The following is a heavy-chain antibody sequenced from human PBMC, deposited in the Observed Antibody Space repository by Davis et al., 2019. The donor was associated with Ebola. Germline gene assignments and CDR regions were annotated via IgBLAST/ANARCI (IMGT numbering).Heavy chain of an antibody. D-gene: IGHD3-10*01. V-gene: IGHV4-34*01. Sequence: SETLSLTCAVYGGSFSGYYWRWIRQPPGKGLEWIGEINHSGSTNYNPSLKSRVTISVDTSKNQFSLKLSSVTAADTAVYYCARARYYYGWGRLDPWGQGTLVTVSS. CDR3: ARARYYYGWGRLDP. CDR1: GGSFSGYY. CDR2: INHSGST. J-gene: IGHJ5*02.